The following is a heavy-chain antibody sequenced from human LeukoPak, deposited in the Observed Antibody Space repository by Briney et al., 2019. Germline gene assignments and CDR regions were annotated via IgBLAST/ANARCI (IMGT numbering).Heavy chain of an antibody. CDR3: ARGTHYYDSSGYYYEDEYYFDY. D-gene: IGHD3-22*01. V-gene: IGHV1-46*01. CDR1: GYTFTSYY. CDR2: INPSGGST. J-gene: IGHJ4*02. Sequence: ASVKVSCKASGYTFTSYYMHWVRQAPGQGLEWMGIINPSGGSTSYAQKFQGRVTMTRDTSTSTVYMELSSLRSDDTAVYYCARGTHYYDSSGYYYEDEYYFDYWGQGTLVTVSS.